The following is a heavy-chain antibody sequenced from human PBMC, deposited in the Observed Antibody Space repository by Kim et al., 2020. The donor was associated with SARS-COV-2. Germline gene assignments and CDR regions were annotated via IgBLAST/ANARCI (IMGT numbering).Heavy chain of an antibody. Sequence: GGSLRLSCAASGFTVSSNYMSWVRQAPGKGLEWVSVIYSGGSTYYADSVKGRFTISRDNSKNTLYLQMNSLRAEDTAVYYCAGVHDYDYVWGSWKDGMDVWGQGTTVTVSS. J-gene: IGHJ6*02. V-gene: IGHV3-53*01. CDR3: AGVHDYDYVWGSWKDGMDV. CDR1: GFTVSSNY. CDR2: IYSGGST. D-gene: IGHD3-16*01.